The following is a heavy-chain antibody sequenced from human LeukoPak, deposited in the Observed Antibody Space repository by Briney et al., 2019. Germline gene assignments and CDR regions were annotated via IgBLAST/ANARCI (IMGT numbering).Heavy chain of an antibody. CDR1: GYTFTSYY. CDR3: ASSIRRAVATILY. Sequence: ASVKVSCTASGYTFTSYYMHWVRQAPGQGLEWMGIINPSGGSTSYAQKFQGRVTMTRDTSTSTVYMELSSLRSEDTAVYYCASSIRRAVATILYWGQGTLVTVSS. D-gene: IGHD5-24*01. V-gene: IGHV1-46*01. J-gene: IGHJ4*02. CDR2: INPSGGST.